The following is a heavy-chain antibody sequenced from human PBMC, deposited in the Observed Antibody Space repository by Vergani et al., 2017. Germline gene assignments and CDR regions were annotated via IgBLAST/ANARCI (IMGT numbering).Heavy chain of an antibody. V-gene: IGHV1-69-2*01. Sequence: DVQLVQSGAEVKKPAPHAKISCKVSGYTFTDYYMHWVQQAPGKGLEWMGLVDPEDGETIYAEKFQGRVTITADTSTDTAYMELSSLRSEDTAVYYCATRNMYSGSLDDDFDYWGQGTLVTVSS. CDR3: ATRNMYSGSLDDDFDY. J-gene: IGHJ4*02. D-gene: IGHD1-26*01. CDR1: GYTFTDYY. CDR2: VDPEDGET.